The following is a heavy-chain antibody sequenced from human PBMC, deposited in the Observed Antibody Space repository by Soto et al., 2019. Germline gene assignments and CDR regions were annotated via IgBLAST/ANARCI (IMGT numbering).Heavy chain of an antibody. D-gene: IGHD4-17*01. CDR2: VDPNGGGS. J-gene: IGHJ4*02. V-gene: IGHV1-2*04. Sequence: QGQLLQSGAEVKKPGASVKVSCKTSGYSFTDYKLHWVRQAPGQGLEWMGWVDPNGGGSNSAQKFQGSVTMTWDTSITTAELDLTRRTTNDTATCFCATGGDDGDFEGVDIWGQGTWVTVSS. CDR3: ATGGDDGDFEGVDI. CDR1: GYSFTDYK.